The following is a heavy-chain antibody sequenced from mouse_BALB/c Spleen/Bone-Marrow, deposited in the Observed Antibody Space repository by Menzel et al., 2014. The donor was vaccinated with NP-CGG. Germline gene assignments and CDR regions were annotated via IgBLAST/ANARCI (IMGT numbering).Heavy chain of an antibody. CDR1: AYTFTEYT. Sequence: VQLQQSGPELVKPGASVKISCKPSAYTFTEYTIHWVKQSHGKSLEWIGNINPNIGGTTYNQKFKGKATLTVDMSSSTAYMDLRSLTSEDSAVYYCARGRFAYWGQGTLVTVSA. CDR3: ARGRFAY. V-gene: IGHV1-18*01. J-gene: IGHJ3*01. CDR2: INPNIGGT.